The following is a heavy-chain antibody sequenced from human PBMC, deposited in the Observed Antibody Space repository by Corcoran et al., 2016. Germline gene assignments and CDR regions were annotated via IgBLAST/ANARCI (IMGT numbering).Heavy chain of an antibody. D-gene: IGHD2-21*01. J-gene: IGHJ4*02. CDR3: ARVYCGGGNCYPDYFDY. V-gene: IGHV6-1*01. CDR1: GDSVSSNSAA. CDR2: TYYRSKWYN. Sequence: QVQLQQSGPGLVKPSQSLSLTCAISGDSVSSNSAAWNWIRQSPSRDLEWLGRTYYRSKWYNDYAVSVKSRMTINPDTSKNQFSLQLNSVTPEDTAVYYCARVYCGGGNCYPDYFDYWGQGTLVTVSS.